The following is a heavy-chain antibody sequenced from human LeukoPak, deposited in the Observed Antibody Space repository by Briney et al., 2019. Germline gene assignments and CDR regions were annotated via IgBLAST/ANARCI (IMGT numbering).Heavy chain of an antibody. CDR2: ISYDAAVK. CDR1: GFTLRSYV. V-gene: IGHV3-30-3*01. J-gene: IGHJ4*02. CDR3: ARDFSPWYSIDY. Sequence: GLSLRLSCAVSGFTLRSYVIHWVRQAPGKGLQWVAFISYDAAVKYYADSVRGRFTVSRDTSKNTLSLQMNSLRPEDTAVYYCARDFSPWYSIDYWGRGTLVIVS. D-gene: IGHD6-13*01.